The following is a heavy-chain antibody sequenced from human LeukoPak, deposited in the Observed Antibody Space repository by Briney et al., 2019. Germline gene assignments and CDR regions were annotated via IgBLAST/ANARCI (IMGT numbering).Heavy chain of an antibody. CDR1: GGSLIHYY. J-gene: IGHJ4*02. V-gene: IGHV4-59*01. CDR3: ARVDSGTYYMPFDY. CDR2: IYHSGST. D-gene: IGHD1-26*01. Sequence: SQTLSLTCTVSGGSLIHYYWSWIRQPPGKGLEWIGYIYHSGSTNYNPPLKGRATISVDTSKNQISLRLSSVTAADTAVYYCARVDSGTYYMPFDYWGQGSLVTVSS.